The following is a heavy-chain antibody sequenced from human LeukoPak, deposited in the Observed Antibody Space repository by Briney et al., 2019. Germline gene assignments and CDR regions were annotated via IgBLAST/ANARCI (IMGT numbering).Heavy chain of an antibody. CDR1: GFTFSSYW. D-gene: IGHD6-13*01. Sequence: GGSLRLSCAASGFTFSSYWMSWVRQAPGKGLEWVSYISSSSSTIYYADSVKGRFTISRDNAKNSLYLQMNSLRAEDTAVYYCARNKAAAGLAGYYMDVWGKGTTVTVSS. CDR3: ARNKAAAGLAGYYMDV. CDR2: ISSSSSTI. J-gene: IGHJ6*03. V-gene: IGHV3-48*01.